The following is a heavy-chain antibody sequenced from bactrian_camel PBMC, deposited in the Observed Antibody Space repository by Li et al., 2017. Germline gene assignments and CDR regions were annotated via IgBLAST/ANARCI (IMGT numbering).Heavy chain of an antibody. Sequence: QVQLQESGGDSVQPGGSLRLSCSAPGITFSSNCVAWFRQAPGKEREGIATIGGDGDENYADSVQGRFTISQDKSKNALYLQMNSLKPEDTGRYYCAASPLWRYGCDNDSWLPTDFSYFGLGTQVTVS. CDR2: IGGDGDE. D-gene: IGHD3*01. J-gene: IGHJ6*01. CDR3: AASPLWRYGCDNDSWLPTDFSY. CDR1: GITFSSNC. V-gene: IGHV3S53*01.